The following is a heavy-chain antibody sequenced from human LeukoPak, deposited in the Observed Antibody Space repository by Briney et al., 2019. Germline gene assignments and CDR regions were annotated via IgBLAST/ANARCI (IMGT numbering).Heavy chain of an antibody. V-gene: IGHV3-9*01. D-gene: IGHD3-10*01. CDR2: ISWNSGSI. CDR3: AKDSRKYGSGSYYFDY. Sequence: GRSLRLSCAASGFTFDDYAMHRVRQAPGKGLERVSGISWNSGSIAYVDSVKGRFFSSIGNAKNYLYLQTNSLRAQDTALYYCAKDSRKYGSGSYYFDYSGPGTLVTVSS. CDR1: GFTFDDYA. J-gene: IGHJ4*02.